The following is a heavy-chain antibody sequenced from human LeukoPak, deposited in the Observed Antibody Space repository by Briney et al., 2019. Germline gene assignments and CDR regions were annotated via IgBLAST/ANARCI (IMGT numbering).Heavy chain of an antibody. V-gene: IGHV4-30-2*01. D-gene: IGHD2-21*02. CDR2: IYHSGST. CDR1: GGSITSGGYS. J-gene: IGHJ2*01. CDR3: ARGYCGGDCYSNGWYFDL. Sequence: PSETLSLTCAVSGGSITSGGYSWSWIRQPPGKGLEWIGYIYHSGSTYYNPSLKRRVTISVDRSKNQFSLKLSSVTAADTAVYYCARGYCGGDCYSNGWYFDLWGRGTLVTVSS.